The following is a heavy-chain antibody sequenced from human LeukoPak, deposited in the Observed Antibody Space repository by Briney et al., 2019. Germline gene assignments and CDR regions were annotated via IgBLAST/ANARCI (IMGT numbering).Heavy chain of an antibody. CDR2: ISSSSSYI. J-gene: IGHJ3*02. CDR1: GFTFSSYS. V-gene: IGHV3-21*01. D-gene: IGHD4-17*01. CDR3: AREISYGDYPSGDAFDN. Sequence: GGSLRLSCAASGFTFSSYSMNWVRQAPGKGLEWVSSISSSSSYIYYADSVEGRFTISRDNAKNSLYLQMNSLRAEDTAVYFCAREISYGDYPSGDAFDNWGQGTMVTVSS.